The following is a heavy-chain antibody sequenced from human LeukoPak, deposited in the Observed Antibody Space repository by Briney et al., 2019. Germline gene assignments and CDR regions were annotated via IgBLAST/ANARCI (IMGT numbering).Heavy chain of an antibody. Sequence: KPSETLSRTCAVSGYSISSGYYWGWIRQPPGKGLEWIGSIYHSGSTYYNPSLKSRVTISVDTSKNQFSLKLSSVTAADTAVYYCAREVVPAAMYWYFDLWGRGTLVTVSS. CDR3: AREVVPAAMYWYFDL. D-gene: IGHD2-2*01. J-gene: IGHJ2*01. V-gene: IGHV4-38-2*02. CDR1: GYSISSGYY. CDR2: IYHSGST.